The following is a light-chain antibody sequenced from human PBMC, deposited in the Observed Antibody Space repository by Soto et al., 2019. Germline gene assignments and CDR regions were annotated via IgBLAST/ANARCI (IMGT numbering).Light chain of an antibody. CDR3: QQYNNWPLT. V-gene: IGKV3-15*01. Sequence: EILMTQSPATLSVSPGERPTLACSASQSVSSNLDWYQQKPGPAPRLLIYGASTRATGIPARFSGNRSGTEFTLPMSRLQSEVFAVYYWQQYNNWPLTFGGGTKVVIK. CDR1: QSVSSN. J-gene: IGKJ4*01. CDR2: GAS.